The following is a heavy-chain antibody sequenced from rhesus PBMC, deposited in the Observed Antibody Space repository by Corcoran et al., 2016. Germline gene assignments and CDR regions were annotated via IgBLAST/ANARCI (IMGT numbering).Heavy chain of an antibody. Sequence: QVQLQESGPGLVKPSETLSLTCAVSGGSVSSSNWWSWIRQPPGKGLEWIGYISRSSGSTYYNPSLTSRVTISTDTSKNPFSLKLSSVTAADTAVYYCARVGYWGGYYFDYWGQGVLVTVSS. CDR2: ISRSSGST. J-gene: IGHJ4*01. D-gene: IGHD3-34*01. CDR3: ARVGYWGGYYFDY. V-gene: IGHV4-65*01. CDR1: GGSVSSSNW.